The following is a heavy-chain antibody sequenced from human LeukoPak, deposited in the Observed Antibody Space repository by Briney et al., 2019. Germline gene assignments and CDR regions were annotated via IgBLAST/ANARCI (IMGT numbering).Heavy chain of an antibody. CDR2: MNPNSGNT. V-gene: IGHV1-8*03. CDR3: ARTTVYHDFLWGSSSPGFDP. CDR1: GYTFTSYD. D-gene: IGHD3-16*01. Sequence: ASVKVSCKASGYTFTSYDINWVRQATGQGLEWMGWMNPNSGNTGYAQKFQGRVTITRNTSISTAYMELSSLRSEDTAVYYCARTTVYHDFLWGSSSPGFDPWGQGTLVTVSS. J-gene: IGHJ5*02.